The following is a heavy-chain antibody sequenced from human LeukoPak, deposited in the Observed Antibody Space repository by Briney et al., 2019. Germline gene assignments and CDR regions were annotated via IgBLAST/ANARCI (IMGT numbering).Heavy chain of an antibody. CDR3: TRAITYFYGSVTYDWFDS. V-gene: IGHV3-74*01. CDR1: GFTFGDYA. CDR2: IKSDGST. Sequence: PGGSLRLPCTASGFTFGDYAMSWFRQAPGKGLMWVARIKSDGSTIYADSVQGRFTISRDNAKNMVYLQMNSLRADDTAIYYCTRAITYFYGSVTYDWFDSWGQGTRVTVSS. J-gene: IGHJ5*01. D-gene: IGHD3-10*01.